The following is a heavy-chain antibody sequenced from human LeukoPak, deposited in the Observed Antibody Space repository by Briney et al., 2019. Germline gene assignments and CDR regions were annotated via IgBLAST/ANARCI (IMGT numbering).Heavy chain of an antibody. CDR1: GFTFSSSA. Sequence: PGGSLRLSCAASGFTFSSSAMSWVRQVPGKGLEWVSGISASGGSTYYADSVRGRFTISRDNSKNTLYVQMNSLRDEDTAVYYCAKDGGGLTRMAFDIWGQGTMVTVSS. CDR2: ISASGGST. D-gene: IGHD5-24*01. V-gene: IGHV3-23*01. J-gene: IGHJ3*02. CDR3: AKDGGGLTRMAFDI.